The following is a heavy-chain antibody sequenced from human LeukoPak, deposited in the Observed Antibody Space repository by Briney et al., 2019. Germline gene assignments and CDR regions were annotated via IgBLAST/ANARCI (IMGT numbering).Heavy chain of an antibody. Sequence: PSETLSLTCTVSGGSISNYYWSWIRQPPGKGLEYIGFIYYTGTTNYNPPLKSRVTISVDTSKNQFSLKLSSVTAADTAVYYCARQGYWSGYFVFDYWGQGALVTVSS. D-gene: IGHD3-3*01. CDR2: IYYTGTT. CDR1: GGSISNYY. V-gene: IGHV4-59*08. J-gene: IGHJ4*02. CDR3: ARQGYWSGYFVFDY.